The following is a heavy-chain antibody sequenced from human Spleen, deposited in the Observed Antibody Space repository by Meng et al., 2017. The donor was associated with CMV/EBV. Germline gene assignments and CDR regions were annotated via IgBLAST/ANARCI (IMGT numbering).Heavy chain of an antibody. J-gene: IGHJ1*01. CDR3: ARGYSSGLPAAEYFQH. CDR1: GFTFSSYS. CDR2: ISSSSSYI. V-gene: IGHV3-21*01. Sequence: GESLKISWAASGFTFSSYSMNWVRQAPGKGLEWVSPISSSSSYIYYADSLKGRFTISRDNAKNSLYLQMNSLRAEDTAVYYCARGYSSGLPAAEYFQHWGQGTLVTVSS. D-gene: IGHD6-25*01.